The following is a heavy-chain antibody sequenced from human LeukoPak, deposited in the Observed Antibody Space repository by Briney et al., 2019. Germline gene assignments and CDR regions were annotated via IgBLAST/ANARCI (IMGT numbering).Heavy chain of an antibody. Sequence: GGSLRLSCAASGLSFSRYWMSWVRQAPGKGLEWVANINQDGSEKYYVDFVKGRFTISRDNAKSSLYLQMSSLRAEDTAVYYCAREPTYTNSWYTSCDYWGQGTLVTVSS. D-gene: IGHD6-19*01. J-gene: IGHJ4*02. CDR2: INQDGSEK. V-gene: IGHV3-7*01. CDR1: GLSFSRYW. CDR3: AREPTYTNSWYTSCDY.